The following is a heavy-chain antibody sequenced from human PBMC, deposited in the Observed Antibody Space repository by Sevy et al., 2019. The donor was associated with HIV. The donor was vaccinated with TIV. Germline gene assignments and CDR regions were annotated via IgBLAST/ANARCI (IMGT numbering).Heavy chain of an antibody. CDR1: GFTFSSHY. V-gene: IGHV3-7*01. Sequence: GGSLRLSCAASGFTFSSHYMSWVRQAPGKGLEWVANIKQDGSDKFYVESVKGRFTISRDNAKNSLYLQLSSLRAEDTAMYLCAREALYYYDSERHYDDAFDMWGPGTRVTVSS. CDR2: IKQDGSDK. J-gene: IGHJ3*02. CDR3: AREALYYYDSERHYDDAFDM. D-gene: IGHD3-22*01.